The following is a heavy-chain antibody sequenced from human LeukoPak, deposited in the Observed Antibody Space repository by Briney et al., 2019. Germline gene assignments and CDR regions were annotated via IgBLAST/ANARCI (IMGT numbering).Heavy chain of an antibody. J-gene: IGHJ3*02. D-gene: IGHD3-10*01. Sequence: SETLSLTCTVSGGSISSSSYYWGWIRQPPGKGLEWIGSIYYSGSTYYNPSLKSRVTISVDTSKNQFSLKLSSVTAADTALYYCARHRSAYYYGARDAFDIWGQGTMVTVSS. CDR2: IYYSGST. CDR1: GGSISSSSYY. V-gene: IGHV4-39*01. CDR3: ARHRSAYYYGARDAFDI.